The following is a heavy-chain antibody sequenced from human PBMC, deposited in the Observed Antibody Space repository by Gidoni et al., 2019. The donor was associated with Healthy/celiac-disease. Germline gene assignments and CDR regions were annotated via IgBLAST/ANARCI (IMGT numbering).Heavy chain of an antibody. CDR2: IYYSGST. V-gene: IGHV4-59*01. D-gene: IGHD3-9*01. Sequence: QVQLQESGPGLVKPSETLSLTCTVSGGSISSYYWSWIRQPPGKGLEWIGYIYYSGSTNYNPSLKSRVTISVDTSKNQFSLKLSSVTAADTAVYYCARGYYDILTGYSLDWFDPWGQGTLVTVSS. CDR3: ARGYYDILTGYSLDWFDP. J-gene: IGHJ5*02. CDR1: GGSISSYY.